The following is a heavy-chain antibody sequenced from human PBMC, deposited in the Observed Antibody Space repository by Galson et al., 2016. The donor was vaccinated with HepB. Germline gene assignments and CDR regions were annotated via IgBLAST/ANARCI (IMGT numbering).Heavy chain of an antibody. Sequence: QSGAEVKKPGESLRISCKGSGYKFTSYWISWVRQMPGKGLEWMGRINPTDSYTRYSPSFEGHVTISTDKSISTAYLQWSSLKASDTAMYYCARLIGEPSRGYFYYYMDVWGQGITVTVSS. CDR2: INPTDSYT. D-gene: IGHD3-10*01. V-gene: IGHV5-10-1*01. J-gene: IGHJ6*03. CDR1: GYKFTSYW. CDR3: ARLIGEPSRGYFYYYMDV.